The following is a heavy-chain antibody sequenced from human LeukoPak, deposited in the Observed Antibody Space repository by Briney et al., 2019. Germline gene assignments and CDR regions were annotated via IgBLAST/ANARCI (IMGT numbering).Heavy chain of an antibody. CDR1: GGTFSSYA. Sequence: SVKVSCKASGGTFSSYAISWVRQAPGQGLEWMGGIISIFGTANYAQKFQGRVTITADESTSTAYMELSSLRSEDTAVYYCARDLDDAFDIWGQGTMVTVSS. CDR3: ARDLDDAFDI. V-gene: IGHV1-69*01. CDR2: IISIFGTA. J-gene: IGHJ3*02.